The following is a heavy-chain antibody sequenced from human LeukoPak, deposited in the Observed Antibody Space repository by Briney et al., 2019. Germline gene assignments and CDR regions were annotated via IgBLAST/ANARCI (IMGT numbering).Heavy chain of an antibody. CDR2: IYTSGST. CDR3: ARDGLYCSSTSCYRPFYYYGMDV. V-gene: IGHV4-4*07. D-gene: IGHD2-2*02. CDR1: GGSISSYY. J-gene: IGHJ6*02. Sequence: SETLSLTCTVSGGSISSYYWSWIRQPAGKGLEWIGRIYTSGSTNYNPSLKSRVTMSVDTSKNQFSLKLSSVTAADTAVYYCARDGLYCSSTSCYRPFYYYGMDVWGQGTMVTVSS.